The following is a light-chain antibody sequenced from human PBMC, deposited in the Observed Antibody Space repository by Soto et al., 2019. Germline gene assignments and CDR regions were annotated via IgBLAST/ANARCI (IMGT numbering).Light chain of an antibody. Sequence: AILMTQSPSSFSASPGDRVTITCRASQGISSYLAWYQQKPGKAPKLLIYAASTMPSGVPSRFSGSGSGTDFTLTISCLQSEDFATYYCQQYYSYPHTFGGGTKVEIK. CDR1: QGISSY. V-gene: IGKV1-8*01. CDR2: AAS. CDR3: QQYYSYPHT. J-gene: IGKJ4*01.